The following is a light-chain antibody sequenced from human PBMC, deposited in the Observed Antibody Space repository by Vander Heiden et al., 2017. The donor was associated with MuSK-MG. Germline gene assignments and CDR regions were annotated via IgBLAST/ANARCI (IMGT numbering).Light chain of an antibody. CDR2: STN. CDR1: SGSVSTSHY. V-gene: IGLV8-61*01. J-gene: IGLJ3*02. CDR3: ALYMGSAHWV. Sequence: QTVVTQEPSLSVSLGGTVTLTCGLTSGSVSTSHYPSWYQQRPGQAPRTPIYSTNTRSSGVPDRFSASILGDNAALTTAGAQARDDSDYYCALYMGSAHWVFGGGTKLTVL.